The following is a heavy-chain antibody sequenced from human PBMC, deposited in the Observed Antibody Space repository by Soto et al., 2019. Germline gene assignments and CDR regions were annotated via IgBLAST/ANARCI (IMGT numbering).Heavy chain of an antibody. V-gene: IGHV4-39*02. CDR2: IYDTGRT. Sequence: SETLSLTCTVSGGSISSSTYYWGWIRQPPGKGLEWIGIIYDTGRTYYNPSLRSQVTISVDTSKNQFSLKLSSMPAAVSAVYYCAREFTAFDYWSQGTLVTVSS. CDR3: AREFTAFDY. CDR1: GGSISSSTYY. J-gene: IGHJ4*02.